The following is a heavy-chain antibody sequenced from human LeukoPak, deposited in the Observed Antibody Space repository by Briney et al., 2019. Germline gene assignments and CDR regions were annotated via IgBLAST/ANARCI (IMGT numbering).Heavy chain of an antibody. CDR3: ARALLAVWGSYRPAFDY. CDR2: IKQDGSEK. Sequence: GGSLRLSCAASGFTFSSYWMSWVRQAPGKGLEWVANIKQDGSEKYYVDSVKGRFTISRDNAKNSLYLQMNSLRAEDTAVYYCARALLAVWGSYRPAFDYWGQGTLVTVSS. V-gene: IGHV3-7*01. CDR1: GFTFSSYW. D-gene: IGHD3-16*02. J-gene: IGHJ4*02.